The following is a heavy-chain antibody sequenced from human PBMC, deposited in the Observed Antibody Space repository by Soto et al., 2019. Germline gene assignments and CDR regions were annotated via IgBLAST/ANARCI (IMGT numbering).Heavy chain of an antibody. V-gene: IGHV3-23*01. D-gene: IGHD3-9*01. J-gene: IGHJ6*02. CDR1: GFTFSSYA. Sequence: PGGSLRLSCAASGFTFSSYAMSWVRQAPGKGLEWVSAISGSGGSTYYADSVKGRFTISRDNSKNTLYLQMNSLRAEDTAVYYCAKPLTGTRYYYYGMDVWGQGTTVTV. CDR3: AKPLTGTRYYYYGMDV. CDR2: ISGSGGST.